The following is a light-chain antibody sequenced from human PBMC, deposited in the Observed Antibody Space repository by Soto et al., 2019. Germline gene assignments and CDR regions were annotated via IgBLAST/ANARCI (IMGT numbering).Light chain of an antibody. CDR3: QQYNHYPLT. CDR1: QNVGSC. J-gene: IGKJ4*01. Sequence: DIPMTQSPSTLSASVGDRVTITCRASQNVGSCLDWYQQKPGKAPKLLIYRSSFLESGVPSRFSGSGSGTEFTLTVSALQPDDFATYYCQQYNHYPLTFGRGTKVEIK. V-gene: IGKV1-5*03. CDR2: RSS.